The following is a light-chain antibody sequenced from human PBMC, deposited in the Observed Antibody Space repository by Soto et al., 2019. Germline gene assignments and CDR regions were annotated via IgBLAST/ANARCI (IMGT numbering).Light chain of an antibody. Sequence: ENVLTQSPGTLSLSPGEGATLSCRATQSVTSRYFAWYQQKPGQAPRLLIYGISSRATDIPDRFSGSGSGTDYTLTISRLEPEDFGVYYCQHYSTLPHTFGQGTKLEVK. J-gene: IGKJ2*01. CDR2: GIS. CDR1: QSVTSRY. V-gene: IGKV3-20*01. CDR3: QHYSTLPHT.